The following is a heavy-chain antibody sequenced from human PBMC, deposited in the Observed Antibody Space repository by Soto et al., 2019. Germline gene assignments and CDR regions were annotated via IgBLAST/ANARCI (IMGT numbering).Heavy chain of an antibody. D-gene: IGHD2-15*01. J-gene: IGHJ6*02. CDR1: GGTFSTYA. CDR3: ARAPTDRTSSRCTPPYYYYAMDV. V-gene: IGHV1-69*06. Sequence: QVQLVQSGAEVKKPGSSVNVSCKASGGTFSTYAISWVRQAPGQGLEWRGGIIPIFGTSNYAQKFHDRVTFPANTPTSTAFMGLSSLRSEDTAVYYCARAPTDRTSSRCTPPYYYYAMDVWGQGTTVTVSS. CDR2: IIPIFGTS.